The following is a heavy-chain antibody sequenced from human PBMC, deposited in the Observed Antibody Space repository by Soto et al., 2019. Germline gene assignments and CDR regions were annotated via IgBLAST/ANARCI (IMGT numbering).Heavy chain of an antibody. D-gene: IGHD2-21*02. Sequence: EVHLVESGGGLVKPGGSLRLSCAVSGFTFSSCTMNWVRQAPGKGLEWVSSISPSSGHIYYADSVKGRFTISRDNAKNSLFLQMNSLRGEDTAVYYCSGVSGGACHKNYGMDVWGQGTTVTVSS. CDR1: GFTFSSCT. V-gene: IGHV3-21*06. CDR2: ISPSSGHI. CDR3: SGVSGGACHKNYGMDV. J-gene: IGHJ6*02.